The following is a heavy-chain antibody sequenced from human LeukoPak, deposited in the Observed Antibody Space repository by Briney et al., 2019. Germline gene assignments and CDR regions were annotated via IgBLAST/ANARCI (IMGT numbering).Heavy chain of an antibody. J-gene: IGHJ4*02. CDR2: IYTSGST. V-gene: IGHV4-4*09. CDR3: ARLSSSSSQFDY. Sequence: SETLSLTCTVSGGSIRSYYWSWIRQPPGKGLEWIGYIYTSGSTNYNPSLKSRVTISVDTSKNQFSLKLSSVTAADTAVYYCARLSSSSSQFDYWGQGTLVTVSS. CDR1: GGSIRSYY. D-gene: IGHD6-6*01.